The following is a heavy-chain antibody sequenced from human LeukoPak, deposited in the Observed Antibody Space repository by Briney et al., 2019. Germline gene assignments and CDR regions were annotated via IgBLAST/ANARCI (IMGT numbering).Heavy chain of an antibody. V-gene: IGHV3-30*02. J-gene: IGHJ4*02. Sequence: PGGSLRLSCAASGFTFSSYGMHWVRQAPGKGLEWVAFIRYDGSNKYYADSVKGRFTISRDNSKNTLYLQMNSLRAEDTAVYYCAKVYYYGSGSSDYWGQGTLVTVSS. CDR1: GFTFSSYG. CDR2: IRYDGSNK. D-gene: IGHD3-10*01. CDR3: AKVYYYGSGSSDY.